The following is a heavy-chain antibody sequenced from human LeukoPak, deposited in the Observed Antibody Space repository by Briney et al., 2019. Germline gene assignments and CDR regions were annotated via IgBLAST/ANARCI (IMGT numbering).Heavy chain of an antibody. CDR2: INPNSGGT. D-gene: IGHD1-26*01. CDR3: ARGSGSYYAVDWFDP. J-gene: IGHJ5*02. Sequence: ASVKVSCKASGYTFTGYYMHWVRQAPGQGLEWMGRINPNSGGTNYAQKFQGRVTMTRDTSISTAYMELSRLRSDDTAVYYCARGSGSYYAVDWFDPWGQGTLVTVSS. CDR1: GYTFTGYY. V-gene: IGHV1-2*06.